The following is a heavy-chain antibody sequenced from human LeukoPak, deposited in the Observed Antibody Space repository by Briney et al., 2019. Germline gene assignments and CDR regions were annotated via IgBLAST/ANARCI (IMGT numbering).Heavy chain of an antibody. CDR3: ARDRPGGSSLDY. J-gene: IGHJ4*02. V-gene: IGHV4-34*01. Sequence: SETLSLTCAVYGGSFSGYYWSWIRQPPGKGLEWIGEINHSGSTNYNPSLKSRVTISVDTSKNQFSLKLSSVTAADTAVYYCARDRPGGSSLDYWGQGTLVTVSS. CDR1: GGSFSGYY. D-gene: IGHD6-13*01. CDR2: INHSGST.